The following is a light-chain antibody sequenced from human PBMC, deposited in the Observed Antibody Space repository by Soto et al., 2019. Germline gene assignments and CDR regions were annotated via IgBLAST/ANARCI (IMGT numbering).Light chain of an antibody. CDR2: GAS. Sequence: ESVLTQSPGTLSLSRGERATLSCRASQSVSSSYLAWYQQKPGQAPRLLIYGASSRATGIPDRFSGSGSETDFTLTISRLEPEDFAVYYCQQYSSSPPITFGQGTRLEIK. V-gene: IGKV3-20*01. J-gene: IGKJ5*01. CDR3: QQYSSSPPIT. CDR1: QSVSSSY.